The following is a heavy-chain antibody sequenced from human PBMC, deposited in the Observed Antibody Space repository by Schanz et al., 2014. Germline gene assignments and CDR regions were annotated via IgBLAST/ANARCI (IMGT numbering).Heavy chain of an antibody. CDR2: ISWESVNI. Sequence: EVQLVESGGGLVQPGRSLRLSCVVSGVTSDDYAMHWVRQVPGKGLGWVSGISWESVNIDYGDSVKGRFTISRDNAKNSLYLEMSNLRPEDTALYYCAKDLSFWSGCFDSWGRGTLVTVSS. CDR1: GVTSDDYA. J-gene: IGHJ4*02. V-gene: IGHV3-9*02. D-gene: IGHD3-3*01. CDR3: AKDLSFWSGCFDS.